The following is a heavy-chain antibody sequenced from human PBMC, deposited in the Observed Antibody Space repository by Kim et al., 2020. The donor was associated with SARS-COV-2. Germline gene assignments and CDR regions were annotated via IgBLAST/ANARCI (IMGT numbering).Heavy chain of an antibody. CDR2: IHYSGRT. CDR3: AGLSDISCLPFDS. CDR1: GGSINNYY. V-gene: IGHV4-59*01. D-gene: IGHD2-15*01. Sequence: SETLSLSCTVSGGSINNYYWTWIRQPPGKGLEWIGYIHYSGRTNYNPSFTSRVPISVDTSKNHFSLKLTPVTAADTAMYYCAGLSDISCLPFDSWGQGTLVTVSS. J-gene: IGHJ4*02.